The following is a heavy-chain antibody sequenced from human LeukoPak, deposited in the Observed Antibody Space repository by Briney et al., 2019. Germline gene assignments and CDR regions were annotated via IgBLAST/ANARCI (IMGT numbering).Heavy chain of an antibody. J-gene: IGHJ6*03. CDR2: IKQDGSEK. Sequence: PGGSLRLSCAASGFTFSSYWMSWVRQAPGKGLEWVANIKQDGSEKYYVDSVKGRFTISRDNAKISLYLQMNSLRAEDTAVYYCARDGSSSWYNYYYYYMDVWGKGTTVTVSS. CDR1: GFTFSSYW. D-gene: IGHD6-13*01. CDR3: ARDGSSSWYNYYYYYMDV. V-gene: IGHV3-7*01.